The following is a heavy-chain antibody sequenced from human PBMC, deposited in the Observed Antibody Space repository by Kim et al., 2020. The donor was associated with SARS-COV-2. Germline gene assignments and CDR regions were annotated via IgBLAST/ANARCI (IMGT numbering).Heavy chain of an antibody. D-gene: IGHD3-22*01. V-gene: IGHV3-20*01. CDR1: GFTFEDFG. CDR2: INWDGGST. J-gene: IGHJ1*01. Sequence: GGSLRLSCVGTGFTFEDFGMSWVRQVPGKGLEWVAGINWDGGSTGYAKSVKGRFTISRDNARNSLFLQMNSLRAEDMALYHCVRVHYENSGSYAGYGGQGPLVTLSS. CDR3: VRVHYENSGSYAGY.